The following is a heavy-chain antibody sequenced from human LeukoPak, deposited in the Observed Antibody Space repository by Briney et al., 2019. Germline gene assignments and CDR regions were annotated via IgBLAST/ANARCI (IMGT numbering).Heavy chain of an antibody. Sequence: ASVKVSCKASGYTFTSYDINWVRQATGQGLEWMGWMNPNSGNTGYAQKFQGRVTMTRNTSISTAYMELSSLRSEDTAVYYCARVPPPPGTAADYYYYMDVWGKGTTVTVSS. V-gene: IGHV1-8*01. CDR3: ARVPPPPGTAADYYYYMDV. D-gene: IGHD1-7*01. CDR1: GYTFTSYD. CDR2: MNPNSGNT. J-gene: IGHJ6*03.